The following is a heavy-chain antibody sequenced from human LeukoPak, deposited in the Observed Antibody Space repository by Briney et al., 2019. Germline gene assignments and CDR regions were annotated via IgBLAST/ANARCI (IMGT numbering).Heavy chain of an antibody. Sequence: GWSLRLSCAASGFTVSSNYMSWVRQAPGKGLEWVSVIYSGGSTYYADSVKGRFTISRDNSKNTLYLQMNSLRAEDTAVYYCARDARITIFGSYYFDYWGQGTLVTVSS. D-gene: IGHD3-3*01. V-gene: IGHV3-66*02. CDR3: ARDARITIFGSYYFDY. J-gene: IGHJ4*02. CDR2: IYSGGST. CDR1: GFTVSSNY.